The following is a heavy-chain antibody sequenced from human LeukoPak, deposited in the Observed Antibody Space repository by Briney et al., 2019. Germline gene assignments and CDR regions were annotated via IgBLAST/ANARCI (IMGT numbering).Heavy chain of an antibody. Sequence: PSETLSLTCTVSGGSISNNYWSWFRQPPGKGLEWIGYIYYSGSTNYNPSLKSRVTISVDTSKSQFSLKLSSVTAADTAVYYCARGAGGYRFDPWGQGTLVTVSS. CDR1: GGSISNNY. V-gene: IGHV4-59*01. D-gene: IGHD1-1*01. CDR2: IYYSGST. CDR3: ARGAGGYRFDP. J-gene: IGHJ5*02.